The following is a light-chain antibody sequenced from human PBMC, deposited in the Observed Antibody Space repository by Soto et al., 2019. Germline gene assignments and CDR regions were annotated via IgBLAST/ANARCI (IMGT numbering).Light chain of an antibody. Sequence: DIQVTQSPSTLSASVGDRVTITCRASQSISGWLAWFQQKPGKAPKLLIYKASNLESGVPSRFGGSGSGTEFTLTISSLQPDDIATYYCQQYNSYPWTFGQGTKVEVK. CDR3: QQYNSYPWT. CDR1: QSISGW. CDR2: KAS. J-gene: IGKJ1*01. V-gene: IGKV1-5*03.